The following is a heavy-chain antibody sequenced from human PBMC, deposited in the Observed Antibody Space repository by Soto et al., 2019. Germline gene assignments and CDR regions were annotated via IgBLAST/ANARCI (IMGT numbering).Heavy chain of an antibody. J-gene: IGHJ4*02. Sequence: TLSLTCTVSGGSISSGGYYWSWIRQHPGKGLEWIGYIYYSGSTYYNPSLKSRVTISVDTSKNQFSLKLSSVTAADTAVYYCARASWFGYYFDYWGQGTLVTISS. D-gene: IGHD3-10*01. CDR2: IYYSGST. CDR3: ARASWFGYYFDY. V-gene: IGHV4-31*03. CDR1: GGSISSGGYY.